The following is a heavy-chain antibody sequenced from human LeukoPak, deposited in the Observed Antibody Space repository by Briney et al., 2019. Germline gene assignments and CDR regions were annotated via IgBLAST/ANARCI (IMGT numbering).Heavy chain of an antibody. Sequence: GGSLRLSCAASGFTVSSNYMSWVRQAPGKGLEWVSVIYSGGSTYYADSVKGRFTISRDNSKNTLYLQMNSLRAEDTAVYYCVRGDYGDYTLFDYWAGEPWSPSPQ. J-gene: IGHJ4*02. CDR1: GFTVSSNY. V-gene: IGHV3-53*01. CDR2: IYSGGST. D-gene: IGHD4-17*01. CDR3: VRGDYGDYTLFDY.